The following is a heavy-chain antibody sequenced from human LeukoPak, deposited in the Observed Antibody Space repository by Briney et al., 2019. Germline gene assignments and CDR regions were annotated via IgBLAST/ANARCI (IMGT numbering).Heavy chain of an antibody. CDR2: INHSGST. Sequence: SETLSLTCAVYGGSFSGYYWSWIRQPPGKGLEWIGEINHSGSTNYNPSLKSRVTISVDTSKNQFSLKLRSVTAADTAVYYCARGRLAGSWFDPWGQGTLVTVSS. CDR3: ARGRLAGSWFDP. CDR1: GGSFSGYY. J-gene: IGHJ5*02. V-gene: IGHV4-34*01. D-gene: IGHD6-13*01.